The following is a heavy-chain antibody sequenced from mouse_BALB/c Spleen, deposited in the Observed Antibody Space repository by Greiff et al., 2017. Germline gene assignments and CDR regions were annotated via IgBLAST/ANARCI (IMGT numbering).Heavy chain of an antibody. CDR2: IYPGSGST. D-gene: IGHD2-4*01. Sequence: QVQLQQSGPELVKPGASVKMSCKASGYTFTDYVISWVKQRTGQGLEWIGEIYPGSGSTYYNEKFKGKATLTADKSSNTAYMQLSSLTSEDSAVYFCARGRGLRQLAWFAYWGQGTLVTVSA. CDR3: ARGRGLRQLAWFAY. V-gene: IGHV1-81*01. J-gene: IGHJ3*01. CDR1: GYTFTDYV.